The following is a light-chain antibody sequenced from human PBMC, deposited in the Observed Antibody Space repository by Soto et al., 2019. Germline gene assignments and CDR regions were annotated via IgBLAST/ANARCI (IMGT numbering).Light chain of an antibody. J-gene: IGKJ1*01. CDR3: QQYGSSPSWT. CDR2: GAS. CDR1: QSVSSSY. Sequence: EIVLTHSPGTLSLSPWEIATLSCRASQSVSSSYLAWYQQKPGQAPRLLIYGASSRATVIPDRFSGSGSGTDFTLTISRLEPEDFAVYYCQQYGSSPSWTIGQGTKVDIK. V-gene: IGKV3-20*01.